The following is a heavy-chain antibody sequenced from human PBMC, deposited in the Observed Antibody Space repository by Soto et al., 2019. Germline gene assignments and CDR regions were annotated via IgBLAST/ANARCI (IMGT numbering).Heavy chain of an antibody. Sequence: EVQLVESGGGLVQPGGSLRLPCEASGFTFGSNWMHWFRQAPGKGLVYVSRISSGGTTTNYAESVKGRFTISRDNARNTLYLQMNSLRVEDTAVYYCARFGTSYDTSGFLYWGQGTPVTVSS. CDR3: ARFGTSYDTSGFLY. CDR1: GFTFGSNW. V-gene: IGHV3-74*01. D-gene: IGHD3-22*01. J-gene: IGHJ4*02. CDR2: ISSGGTTT.